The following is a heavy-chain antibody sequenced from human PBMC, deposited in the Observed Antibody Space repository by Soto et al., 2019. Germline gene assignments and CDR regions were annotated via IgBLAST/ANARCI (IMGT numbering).Heavy chain of an antibody. V-gene: IGHV2-5*01. CDR2: IYWNDDK. J-gene: IGHJ3*02. D-gene: IGHD1-26*01. CDR1: GFSLSTRAVG. CDR3: AHRHELGSFDI. Sequence: QITLKESGPTLVKPTQTLTLTCAFSGFSLSTRAVGVGWIRQPPGKALEWLALIYWNDDKRYSPSLKNRLTITKDTSKNHVGLTMTNMDTVDTATYYCAHRHELGSFDIWGQGTKVTVSS.